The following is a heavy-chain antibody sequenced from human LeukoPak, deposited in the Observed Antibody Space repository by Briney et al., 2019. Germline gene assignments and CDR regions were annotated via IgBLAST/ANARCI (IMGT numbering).Heavy chain of an antibody. CDR2: IYHSGST. CDR3: ARAKDDSSGYYLDY. Sequence: SETLSLTCTVSGGSISSYYWSWIRQPPGKGLEWIGYIYHSGSTYYNPSLKSRVTISVDRSKNQFSLKLSSVTAADTAVYYCARAKDDSSGYYLDYWGQGTLVTVSS. D-gene: IGHD3-22*01. J-gene: IGHJ4*02. CDR1: GGSISSYY. V-gene: IGHV4-59*12.